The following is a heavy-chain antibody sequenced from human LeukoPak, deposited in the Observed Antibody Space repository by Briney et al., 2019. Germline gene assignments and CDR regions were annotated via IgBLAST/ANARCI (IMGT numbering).Heavy chain of an antibody. CDR2: ISGSGGST. CDR3: AKDQGAMPYYFDY. D-gene: IGHD2-2*01. V-gene: IGHV3-23*01. Sequence: GGSLRLSCAASGFTFSSYAMSWVRQAPGKGLEWVSAISGSGGSTYYADSVKGRFTISRDNSKNTLYLQMDSLRAEDTAVYYCAKDQGAMPYYFDYWGQGTLVTVSS. J-gene: IGHJ4*02. CDR1: GFTFSSYA.